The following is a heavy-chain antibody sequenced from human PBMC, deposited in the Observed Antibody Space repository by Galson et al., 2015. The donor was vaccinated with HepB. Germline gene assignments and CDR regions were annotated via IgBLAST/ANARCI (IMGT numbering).Heavy chain of an antibody. V-gene: IGHV1-2*06. CDR3: ARVGSKDSSGWYSHY. Sequence: SVKVSCKASGYTFTGYYMHWVRQAPGQGLEWMGRINPNSGGTNYAQKFQGRVTMTRDTSISTAYMEVSRLRSDDTAVYYCARVGSKDSSGWYSHYWGQGTLVTVSS. J-gene: IGHJ4*02. D-gene: IGHD6-19*01. CDR2: INPNSGGT. CDR1: GYTFTGYY.